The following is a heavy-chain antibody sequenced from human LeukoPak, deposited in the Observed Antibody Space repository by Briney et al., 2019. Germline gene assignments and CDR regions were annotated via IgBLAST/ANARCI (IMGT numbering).Heavy chain of an antibody. D-gene: IGHD3-22*01. Sequence: ASVKVSCKASGYTFTSYGISWVRQAPGQGLEWMGWISAYNGNTNYAQKLQGRVTMTTDTSTSTAYMELRSLGSDDTAVYYCARALAYYDSSGYYYLDYWGQGTLVTVSS. CDR1: GYTFTSYG. CDR3: ARALAYYDSSGYYYLDY. V-gene: IGHV1-18*01. CDR2: ISAYNGNT. J-gene: IGHJ4*02.